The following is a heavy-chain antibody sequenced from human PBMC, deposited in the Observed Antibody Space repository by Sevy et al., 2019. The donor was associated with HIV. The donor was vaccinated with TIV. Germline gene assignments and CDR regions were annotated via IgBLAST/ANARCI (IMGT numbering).Heavy chain of an antibody. V-gene: IGHV3-30*04. CDR2: ISHDGSNK. CDR1: GFTFSSYA. J-gene: IGHJ6*02. Sequence: GGSLRLSCAASGFTFSSYAMHWVRQAPGKGLEWVAVISHDGSNKYYADSVKGRFTISRDNSKNTLYLQMNSLRAEDTAVYYCAKGDRTFYGMDVWGQGTTVTVSS. CDR3: AKGDRTFYGMDV. D-gene: IGHD2-15*01.